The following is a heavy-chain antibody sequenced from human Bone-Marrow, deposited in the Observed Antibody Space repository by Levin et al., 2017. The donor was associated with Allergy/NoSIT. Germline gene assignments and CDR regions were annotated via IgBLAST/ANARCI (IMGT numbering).Heavy chain of an antibody. J-gene: IGHJ4*02. V-gene: IGHV3-74*01. CDR3: ARAPLIAVAGTTSYFDY. CDR2: INSDGSST. Sequence: GGSLRLSCAASGFTFSSYWMHWVRQAPGKGLVWVSRINSDGSSTSYADSVKGRFTISRDNAKNTLYLQMNSLRAEDTAVYYCARAPLIAVAGTTSYFDYWGQGTLVTVSS. D-gene: IGHD6-19*01. CDR1: GFTFSSYW.